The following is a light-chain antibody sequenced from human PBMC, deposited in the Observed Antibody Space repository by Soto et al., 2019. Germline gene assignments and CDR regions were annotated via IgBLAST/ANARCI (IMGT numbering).Light chain of an antibody. V-gene: IGLV2-23*02. CDR3: FSYAGSNSYV. CDR1: SSDVGGYNY. J-gene: IGLJ1*01. Sequence: QSYLTQPSSLSGSPGHSITISCTGTSSDVGGYNYVSWYQQHPGKAPKVMIYDVSRRPSGVSTRFSGSKSGNAAPLTISGLQAEDEANYYCFSYAGSNSYVFGTGNKVTVL. CDR2: DVS.